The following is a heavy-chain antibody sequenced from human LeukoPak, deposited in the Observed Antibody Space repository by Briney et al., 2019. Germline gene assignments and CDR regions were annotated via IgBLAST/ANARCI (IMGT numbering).Heavy chain of an antibody. CDR2: INSNSGGT. D-gene: IGHD3-9*01. V-gene: IGHV1-2*02. CDR3: ARGDYDILTGQWGPDY. Sequence: ASVKVSCKASGYTFTDYYIHWVRQAPGEGLEWMGWINSNSGGTNYAQKFQGRVTTTRDTSISAAYMELTRLTTDDTAVYYCARGDYDILTGQWGPDYWGQGTLVTVSS. CDR1: GYTFTDYY. J-gene: IGHJ4*02.